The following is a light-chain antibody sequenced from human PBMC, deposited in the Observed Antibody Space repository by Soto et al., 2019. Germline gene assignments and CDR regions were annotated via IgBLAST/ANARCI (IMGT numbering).Light chain of an antibody. CDR2: DVS. CDR3: SSYTDRSVA. Sequence: QSALTQPASVSGSPGQSITISCTGTSSDVDGYNYVSWYQHLPGKAPKLIIYDVSNRPSGISNRFSGSKSGNTASLTISGLQAEDEADYHCSSYTDRSVAFGGGTKLTVL. CDR1: SSDVDGYNY. J-gene: IGLJ2*01. V-gene: IGLV2-14*03.